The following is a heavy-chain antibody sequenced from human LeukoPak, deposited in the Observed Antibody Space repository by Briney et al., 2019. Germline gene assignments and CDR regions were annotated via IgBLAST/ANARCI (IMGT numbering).Heavy chain of an antibody. CDR3: ARDRLVHWFDP. J-gene: IGHJ5*02. Sequence: GGSLRLSCAASGFTFSDHYMSWIRQAPGKGLEWVSYISSSGSTIYYADSVKGRFTISRDNAKNSLYLQMNSLRAEDTAVYYCARDRLVHWFDPWGQGTLVTVSS. D-gene: IGHD6-19*01. CDR2: ISSSGSTI. CDR1: GFTFSDHY. V-gene: IGHV3-11*01.